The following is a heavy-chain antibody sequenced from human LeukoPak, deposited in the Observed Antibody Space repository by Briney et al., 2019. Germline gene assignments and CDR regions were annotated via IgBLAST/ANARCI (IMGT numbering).Heavy chain of an antibody. CDR3: ARVSHSGSYPGIFDY. D-gene: IGHD1-26*01. CDR2: ISSSGSTI. J-gene: IGHJ4*02. Sequence: GGSLRLSCAASGFTFSSYWMSWVRQAPGKGLEWVSYISSSGSTIYYADSVKGRFTISRDNAKNSLYLQMNSLRAEDTAVYYCARVSHSGSYPGIFDYWGQGTLVTVSS. V-gene: IGHV3-48*04. CDR1: GFTFSSYW.